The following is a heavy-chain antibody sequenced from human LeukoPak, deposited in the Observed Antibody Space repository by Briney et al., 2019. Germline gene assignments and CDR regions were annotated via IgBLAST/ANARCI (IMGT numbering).Heavy chain of an antibody. Sequence: SETLSLTCTASGGSISSYYWSWIRQPAGKGLEWIGRIYSSGSTNYNPSLKSRLTMSVDTSKNQFFLKLSSVTAADTAVYYCARDGNWYYFDYWGQGTLVTVSS. CDR1: GGSISSYY. CDR2: IYSSGST. D-gene: IGHD1-1*01. V-gene: IGHV4-4*07. CDR3: ARDGNWYYFDY. J-gene: IGHJ4*02.